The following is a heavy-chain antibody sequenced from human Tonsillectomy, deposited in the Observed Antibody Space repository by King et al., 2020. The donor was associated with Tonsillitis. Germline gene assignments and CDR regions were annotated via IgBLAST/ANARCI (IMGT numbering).Heavy chain of an antibody. J-gene: IGHJ5*02. Sequence: VQLVESGGGLVQPGGSLRLSCAASGFTFDDNAMHWVRQAPGKGLEWVSGITWNSRGIGYADSVKGRFTISRDNAKNSLYLQMSNLKTEDTALYYCTKSADRRSCYISPFDPWGQGTLVTVSA. D-gene: IGHD2-2*02. CDR1: GFTFDDNA. V-gene: IGHV3-9*01. CDR2: ITWNSRGI. CDR3: TKSADRRSCYISPFDP.